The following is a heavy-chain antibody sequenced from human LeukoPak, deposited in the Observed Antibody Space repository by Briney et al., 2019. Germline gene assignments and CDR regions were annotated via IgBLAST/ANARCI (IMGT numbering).Heavy chain of an antibody. Sequence: GGSLRLSCAAPGFTFSSYAMSWVRQAPGKGLEWVSAISGSGGSTYYADSVKGRFTISRDNSKNTLYLQMNSLRAEDTAVYYCAKPLLREVGADIWGQGTMVTVSS. J-gene: IGHJ3*02. CDR1: GFTFSSYA. D-gene: IGHD1-26*01. CDR2: ISGSGGST. CDR3: AKPLLREVGADI. V-gene: IGHV3-23*01.